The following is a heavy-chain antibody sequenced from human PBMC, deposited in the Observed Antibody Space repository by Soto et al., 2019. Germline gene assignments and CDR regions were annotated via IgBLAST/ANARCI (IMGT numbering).Heavy chain of an antibody. CDR2: IWYDGSNK. CDR3: ARDNPSTHDYGDYFSY. D-gene: IGHD4-17*01. Sequence: PGGSLRLSCAASGFTFSSYGMHWVRQAPGKGLEWVAVIWYDGSNKYYADSVKGRFTISRDNSKNTLYLQMNSLRAEDTAVYYCARDNPSTHDYGDYFSYWGQGTLVTVSS. V-gene: IGHV3-33*01. J-gene: IGHJ4*02. CDR1: GFTFSSYG.